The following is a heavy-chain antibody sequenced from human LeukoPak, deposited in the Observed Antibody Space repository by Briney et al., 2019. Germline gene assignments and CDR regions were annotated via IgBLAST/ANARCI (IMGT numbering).Heavy chain of an antibody. CDR1: GGTFSSYT. CDR3: ARVVRHAPNWFDP. V-gene: IGHV1-69*02. Sequence: SVKVSCKASGGTFSSYTISWVRQAPGQGLEWMGRIIPILGIANYAQKFQGRVTITADKSTSTAYMELSSLRSVDTAVYYCARVVRHAPNWFDPWGREPWSPSPQ. D-gene: IGHD2-21*01. CDR2: IIPILGIA. J-gene: IGHJ5*02.